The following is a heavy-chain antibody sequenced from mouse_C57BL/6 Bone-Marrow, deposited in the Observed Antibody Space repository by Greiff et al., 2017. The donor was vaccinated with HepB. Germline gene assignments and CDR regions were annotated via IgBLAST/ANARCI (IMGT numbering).Heavy chain of an antibody. CDR3: SRVGRLRRGFDY. V-gene: IGHV8-8*01. D-gene: IGHD2-4*01. CDR2: IWWDDDK. CDR1: GFSLSTFGMG. J-gene: IGHJ2*01. Sequence: QVTLKECGPGILQPSQTLSLTCSFAGFSLSTFGMGGGWIRQPSGKGLAWLAHIWWDDDKSYNPALKSRLTIPKDTSKNQVFLKIANVDTADTSTYYWSRVGRLRRGFDYWGQGTTFRVSS.